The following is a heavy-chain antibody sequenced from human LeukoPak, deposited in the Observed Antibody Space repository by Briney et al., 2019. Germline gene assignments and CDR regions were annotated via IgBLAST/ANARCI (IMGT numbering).Heavy chain of an antibody. D-gene: IGHD6-19*01. V-gene: IGHV1-18*01. Sequence: ASVKVSCKASGYTFTRYGMTWVRQVPGQGLEWMGWISGYNGNTNYAQKFQGRVTMTKDTSTSRVYMELRGLRPDDTAVYYCARDFEAVADEEGYDAFDIWGQGTMVTVSS. CDR1: GYTFTRYG. J-gene: IGHJ3*02. CDR2: ISGYNGNT. CDR3: ARDFEAVADEEGYDAFDI.